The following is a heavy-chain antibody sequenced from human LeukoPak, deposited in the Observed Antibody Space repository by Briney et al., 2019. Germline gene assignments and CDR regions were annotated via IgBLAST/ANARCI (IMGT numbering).Heavy chain of an antibody. D-gene: IGHD2-2*01. V-gene: IGHV3-23*01. CDR2: LSGSGGNT. Sequence: GSLRLSCAASGFTFSSYAMSWVRQAPGKGLEWVSALSGSGGNTYYADSVKGRFTISRDNSKNTLYLQMNSLRAGDTAVYYCAKRVIPAATIYFDYWGQGTLVTVSS. CDR3: AKRVIPAATIYFDY. J-gene: IGHJ4*02. CDR1: GFTFSSYA.